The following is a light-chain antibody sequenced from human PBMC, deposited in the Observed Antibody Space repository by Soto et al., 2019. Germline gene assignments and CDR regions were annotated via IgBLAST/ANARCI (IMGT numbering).Light chain of an antibody. CDR2: EVT. J-gene: IGLJ1*01. CDR1: SDDIGRYNH. CDR3: NSYTTSSTYV. V-gene: IGLV2-14*01. Sequence: QSVLTQPASVSGSPGQSITVSCTGTSDDIGRYNHVSWYQQHPGKAPKLMISEVTNRPSGVSNRFSGSKSGNTASLTISRLQAEDEADYFCNSYTTSSTYVFGTGTKVTVL.